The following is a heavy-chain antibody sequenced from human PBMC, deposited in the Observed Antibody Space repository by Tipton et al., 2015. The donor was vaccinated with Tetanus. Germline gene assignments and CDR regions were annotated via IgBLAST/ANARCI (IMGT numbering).Heavy chain of an antibody. Sequence: QLVQSGVEVKKPGASVEVSCKASGYTFTSYYMHWVRQAPGQGLEWMGIINPSGGSTSYAQKFQGRVTMTRDTSTSTVYMELSSLRSEDTAVYYCARGPTVTTAHYYYGMDVWGQGTTVTVSS. J-gene: IGHJ6*02. CDR2: INPSGGST. V-gene: IGHV1-46*01. D-gene: IGHD4-11*01. CDR1: GYTFTSYY. CDR3: ARGPTVTTAHYYYGMDV.